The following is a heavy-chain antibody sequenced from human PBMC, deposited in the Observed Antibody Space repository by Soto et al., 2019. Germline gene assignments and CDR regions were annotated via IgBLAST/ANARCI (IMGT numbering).Heavy chain of an antibody. CDR3: ARDGGVGSEEVVPAAMPGDYYYMDV. V-gene: IGHV1-69*08. J-gene: IGHJ6*03. CDR1: GGTFSSYT. D-gene: IGHD2-2*01. CDR2: IIPILGIA. Sequence: QVQLVQSGAEVKKPGYSVKVSCKASGGTFSSYTISWVRQAPGQGLEWMGRIIPILGIANYAQKFQGRVTITADKSTSTAYMELSILRSEDTAVYYCARDGGVGSEEVVPAAMPGDYYYMDVWGKGTTVTVSS.